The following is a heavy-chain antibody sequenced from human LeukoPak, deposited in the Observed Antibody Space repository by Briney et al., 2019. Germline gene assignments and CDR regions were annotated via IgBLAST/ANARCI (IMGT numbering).Heavy chain of an antibody. Sequence: GASVKVSCKASGYTFTKYGINWVRQAPGQGLEWMGWISPYNSKTIYAENLQGRLSMTTDTSTSTAYMEMRSLRSDDTAVYYCAREYLDDPLNWFDPWGQGTLLTVSS. CDR1: GYTFTKYG. J-gene: IGHJ5*02. CDR3: AREYLDDPLNWFDP. V-gene: IGHV1-18*01. CDR2: ISPYNSKT. D-gene: IGHD2-2*02.